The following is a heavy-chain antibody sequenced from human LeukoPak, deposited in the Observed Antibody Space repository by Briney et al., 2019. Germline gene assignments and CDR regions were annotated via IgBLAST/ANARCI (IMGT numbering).Heavy chain of an antibody. CDR3: ATSGYSYALNY. V-gene: IGHV3-7*01. D-gene: IGHD2-2*03. Sequence: QPGGSLRLSCAASGFSFNTDWMTWVRHAPGKGLEWVANIKGDEREKYYVDSVMGRFTISRDNAKNSLYLQMNSLRAEDTAVYYCATSGYSYALNYWGQGTLVTVSS. J-gene: IGHJ1*01. CDR1: GFSFNTDW. CDR2: IKGDEREK.